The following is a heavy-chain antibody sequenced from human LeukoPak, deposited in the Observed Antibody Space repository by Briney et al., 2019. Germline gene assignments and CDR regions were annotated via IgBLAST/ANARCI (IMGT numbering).Heavy chain of an antibody. D-gene: IGHD3-10*01. CDR3: ARDLGPYYYGSGSPRKGFDP. CDR1: GCTFSSYA. J-gene: IGHJ5*02. V-gene: IGHV3-30-3*01. CDR2: ISYDGSNK. Sequence: GGSLRLSCAASGCTFSSYAMHWVRQAPGKGLEWVAVISYDGSNKYYADSVKGRFTISRDNSKNTLYLQMNSLRAEDTAVYYCARDLGPYYYGSGSPRKGFDPWGQGTLVTVSS.